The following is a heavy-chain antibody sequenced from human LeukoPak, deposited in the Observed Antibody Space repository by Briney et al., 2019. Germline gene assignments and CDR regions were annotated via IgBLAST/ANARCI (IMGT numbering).Heavy chain of an antibody. CDR3: AKDHYYGSGSLPDY. CDR1: GFTFSSYG. V-gene: IGHV3-30*18. J-gene: IGHJ4*02. D-gene: IGHD3-10*01. Sequence: PGRSLRLSCAASGFTFSSYGMHWVRQAPGKGLEWVAVISYDGSNKCYADSVKGRFTSSRDNSKNTLYLQMNSLGAEDTAVYYCAKDHYYGSGSLPDYWGQGTLVTVSS. CDR2: ISYDGSNK.